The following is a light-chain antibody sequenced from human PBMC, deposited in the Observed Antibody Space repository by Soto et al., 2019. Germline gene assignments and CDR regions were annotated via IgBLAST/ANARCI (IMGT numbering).Light chain of an antibody. CDR2: DAS. J-gene: IGKJ1*01. CDR1: QSISTN. CDR3: HQYNSWPLT. V-gene: IGKV3-15*01. Sequence: ETVMTQSPATLSVSPGEGATLSCRASQSISTNLAWYQQKPGQSPRLLIYDASSRATAIPARFSGSGSGTEFTLTISSLQSEDSAVYFCHQYNSWPLTFGQGTKVDIK.